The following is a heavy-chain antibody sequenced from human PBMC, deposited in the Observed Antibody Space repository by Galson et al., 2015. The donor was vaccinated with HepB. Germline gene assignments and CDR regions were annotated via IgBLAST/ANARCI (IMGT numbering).Heavy chain of an antibody. D-gene: IGHD3-22*01. CDR2: ISSDGNVE. CDR1: GFPFSNYA. V-gene: IGHV3-30*04. CDR3: ARDSATDFYHVSSGYYRRSPPSAFDP. Sequence: SLRLSCAASGFPFSNYALHWVRQTPGRGLEWLAIISSDGNVEYNANSVKGRFTISRDDSKSTLYLQMNSLGPDDTGVYYCARDSATDFYHVSSGYYRRSPPSAFDPWGQGTLATVSS. J-gene: IGHJ5*02.